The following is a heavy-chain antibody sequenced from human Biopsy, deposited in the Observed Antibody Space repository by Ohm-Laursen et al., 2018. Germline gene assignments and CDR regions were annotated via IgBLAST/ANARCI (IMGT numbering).Heavy chain of an antibody. Sequence: SLRLSCAASGFTLSSHGMHWVRQASGKGLEWVAHFSYDGINKHYADSVKGRFTISRDNSKNTLSLQMNSLRVEDTAMYYCLREAATGYYRTADFWGQGTLVTVSS. V-gene: IGHV3-30*03. J-gene: IGHJ4*01. CDR2: FSYDGINK. D-gene: IGHD3-9*01. CDR1: GFTLSSHG. CDR3: LREAATGYYRTADF.